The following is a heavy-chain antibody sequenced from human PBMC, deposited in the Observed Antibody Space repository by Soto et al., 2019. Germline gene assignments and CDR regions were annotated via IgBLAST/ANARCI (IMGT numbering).Heavy chain of an antibody. CDR1: GDSYSISTYS. J-gene: IGHJ5*02. Sequence: TSETLSLTCNMSGDSYSISTYSWSWIRQPPGKALQWTGFIYQSGVTSYNPSLASRVSISLDRSNNQCSLKLKSVTAADTAVYFCAGMPYTSGLRFDPWGPGTLVTVSS. CDR3: AGMPYTSGLRFDP. CDR2: IYQSGVT. V-gene: IGHV4-30-2*01. D-gene: IGHD6-19*01.